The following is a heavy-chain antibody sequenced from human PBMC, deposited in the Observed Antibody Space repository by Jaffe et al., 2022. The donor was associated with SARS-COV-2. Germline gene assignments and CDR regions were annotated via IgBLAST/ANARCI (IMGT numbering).Heavy chain of an antibody. CDR1: GGSFSGYY. J-gene: IGHJ4*02. D-gene: IGHD5-12*01. CDR3: ARWLHPKYYFDY. CDR2: INHSGST. Sequence: QVQLQQWGAGLLKPSETLSLTCAVYGGSFSGYYWSWIRQPPGKGLEWIGEINHSGSTNYNPSLKSRVTISVDTSKNQFSLKLSSVTAADTAVYYCARWLHPKYYFDYWGQGTLVTVSS. V-gene: IGHV4-34*01.